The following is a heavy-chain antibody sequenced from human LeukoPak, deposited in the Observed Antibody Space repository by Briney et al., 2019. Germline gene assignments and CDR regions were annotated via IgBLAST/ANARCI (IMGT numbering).Heavy chain of an antibody. CDR1: GGTFSSYA. CDR3: ARTHSNQPESYYYYGLDV. D-gene: IGHD1-14*01. J-gene: IGHJ6*02. V-gene: IGHV1-69*13. CDR2: IIPIFGTA. Sequence: ASVKVSCKASGGTFSSYAISWVRQAPGQGLEWMGGIIPIFGTANYAQKFQGRVTITADESTSTAYMELSSLRSEDTAVYYCARTHSNQPESYYYYGLDVWGQGTTVTVSS.